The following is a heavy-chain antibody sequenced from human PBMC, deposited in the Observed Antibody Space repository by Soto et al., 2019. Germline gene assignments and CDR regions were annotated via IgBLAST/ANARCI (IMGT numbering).Heavy chain of an antibody. CDR3: ARIKWGLNYYNGMDV. CDR2: INPKTAAT. V-gene: IGHV1-2*02. CDR1: GYSFIDYF. Sequence: SVKVCCKPSGYSFIDYFIQWVRQGPGQGLEWVAWINPKTAATNYAKKFQGRVSLTWDTSSTTAYMELTRLRPDDTAVYYCARIKWGLNYYNGMDVWGQGTTVTVSS. D-gene: IGHD1-26*01. J-gene: IGHJ6*02.